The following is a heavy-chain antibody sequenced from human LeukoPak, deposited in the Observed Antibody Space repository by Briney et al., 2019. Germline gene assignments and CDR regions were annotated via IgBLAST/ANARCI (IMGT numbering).Heavy chain of an antibody. CDR2: ISGSGGST. Sequence: GSLRLSCAASGFTFSSYAMSWVRQAPGKGLEWVSAISGSGGSTYYADSVKGRFTISRDNSKNTLYLQMNSLRAEDTAVYYCASLFSYYYYGMDVWGQGTTVTVSS. CDR3: ASLFSYYYYGMDV. J-gene: IGHJ6*02. D-gene: IGHD2/OR15-2a*01. CDR1: GFTFSSYA. V-gene: IGHV3-23*01.